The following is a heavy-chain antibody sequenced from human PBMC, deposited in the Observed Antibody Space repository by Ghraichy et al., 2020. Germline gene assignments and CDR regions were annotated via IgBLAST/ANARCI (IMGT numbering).Heavy chain of an antibody. CDR2: ITWDSRIT. J-gene: IGHJ3*01. Sequence: GESLNISCSASGFIFDDIAMSWVRQVPGKGLEWVSGITWDSRITGYADSVKGRFIISRDNARNSLYLEMNNLRPEDTAVYHCARESLYAGGYYAMSGAFDLWGQGTAVIVSS. CDR3: ARESLYAGGYYAMSGAFDL. CDR1: GFIFDDIA. D-gene: IGHD1-26*01. V-gene: IGHV3-20*01.